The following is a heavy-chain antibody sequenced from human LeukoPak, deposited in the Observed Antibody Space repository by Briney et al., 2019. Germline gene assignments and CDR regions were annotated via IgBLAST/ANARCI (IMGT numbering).Heavy chain of an antibody. V-gene: IGHV3-23*01. D-gene: IGHD1-26*01. CDR3: VKEAGATLAGGF. CDR1: GFTFSNYA. Sequence: GGSLILSCAASGFTFSNYAMSWVRQTPRKGLDWVSVISSSGDTTHYADSVKGRFILSRDNSKNTLYLQMNSLRAEDTALYYCVKEAGATLAGGFWGQGTMVSVSS. J-gene: IGHJ3*01. CDR2: ISSSGDTT.